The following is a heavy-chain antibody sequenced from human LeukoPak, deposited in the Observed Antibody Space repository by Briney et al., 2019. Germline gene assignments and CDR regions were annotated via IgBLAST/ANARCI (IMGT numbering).Heavy chain of an antibody. CDR1: GYTFTGYY. D-gene: IGHD3-22*01. V-gene: IGHV1-2*04. Sequence: ASVKVSCKASGYTFTGYYMHWVRQAPGQGLEWMGWINPNSGGTNYAQKFQGWVTMTRDTSISTAYMELSRLRSDDTAVYYCARDESSRVTSYYYDCSGYYRYWGQGTLVTVSS. CDR2: INPNSGGT. CDR3: ARDESSRVTSYYYDCSGYYRY. J-gene: IGHJ4*02.